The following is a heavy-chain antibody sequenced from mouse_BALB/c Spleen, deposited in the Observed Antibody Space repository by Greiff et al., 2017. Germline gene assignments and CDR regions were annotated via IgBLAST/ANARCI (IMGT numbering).Heavy chain of an antibody. Sequence: DVKLVESGGGLVKPGGSLKLSCAASGFTFSSYAMSWVRQSPEKRLEWVAEISSGGSYTYYPDTVTGRFTISRDNAKNTLYLEMSSLRSEDTAMYYCARENYYGSSPAWFAYWGQGTLVTVSA. CDR3: ARENYYGSSPAWFAY. CDR2: ISSGGSYT. CDR1: GFTFSSYA. V-gene: IGHV5-9-4*01. D-gene: IGHD1-1*01. J-gene: IGHJ3*01.